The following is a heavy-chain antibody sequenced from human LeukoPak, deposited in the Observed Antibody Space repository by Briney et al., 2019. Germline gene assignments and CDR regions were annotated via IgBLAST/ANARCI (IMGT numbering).Heavy chain of an antibody. V-gene: IGHV3-23*01. Sequence: GGSLRLSCTASGFTFSSYAMSWVRQAPGKGLEWVSAISSSGGSTYYVDSVKGRFTIYRDNYKNTLYLQANSLRAEGTAVYYCSKRYYYDNSGLWDSWGQGTLVTVSS. J-gene: IGHJ4*02. CDR2: ISSSGGST. D-gene: IGHD3-22*01. CDR1: GFTFSSYA. CDR3: SKRYYYDNSGLWDS.